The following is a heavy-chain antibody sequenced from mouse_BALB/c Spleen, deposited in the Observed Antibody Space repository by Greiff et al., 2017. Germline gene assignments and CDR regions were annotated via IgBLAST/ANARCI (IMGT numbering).Heavy chain of an antibody. CDR1: GFTFTCSY. Sequence: QVQLQQPGAELVKPGASVKLSCKASGFTFTCSYMYWVKQRPGQGLEWIGRINPSNGSTNFNEKFKSKATLTVDKSSSTAYMQLSSLTSEDSAVYYCTRWITAHYAMDYWGKGTAVTVSS. D-gene: IGHD2-4*01. J-gene: IGHJ4*01. V-gene: IGHV1S81*02. CDR2: INPSNGST. CDR3: TRWITAHYAMDY.